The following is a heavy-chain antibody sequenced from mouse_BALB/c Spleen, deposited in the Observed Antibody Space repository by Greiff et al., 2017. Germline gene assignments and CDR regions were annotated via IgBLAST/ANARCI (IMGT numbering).Heavy chain of an antibody. CDR2: IYPGDGDT. J-gene: IGHJ1*01. CDR1: GYAFSSSW. Sequence: QVQLQQSGPELVKPGASVKISCKASGYAFSSSWMNWVKQRPGQGLEWIGRIYPGDGDTNYNGKFKGKATLTADKSSSTAYMQLSSLTSVDSAVYFCARSLATAYWYFDVWGAGTTVTVSS. D-gene: IGHD1-2*01. V-gene: IGHV1-82*01. CDR3: ARSLATAYWYFDV.